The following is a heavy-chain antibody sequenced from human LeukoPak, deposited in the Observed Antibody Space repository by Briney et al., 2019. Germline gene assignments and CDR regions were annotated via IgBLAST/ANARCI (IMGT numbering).Heavy chain of an antibody. Sequence: GASVKVSCKVSGYTLTELSMHWVRQAPGKGLEWMGGFDPEDGETIYAQKFQGRVTMTEHTSTDTAYMELSSLRSEDTAVYYCATAPIEGYWGQGTLVTVSS. CDR2: FDPEDGET. CDR1: GYTLTELS. J-gene: IGHJ4*02. CDR3: ATAPIEGY. D-gene: IGHD3-16*02. V-gene: IGHV1-24*01.